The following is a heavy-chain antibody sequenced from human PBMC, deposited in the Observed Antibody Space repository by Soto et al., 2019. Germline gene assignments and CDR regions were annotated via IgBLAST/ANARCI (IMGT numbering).Heavy chain of an antibody. D-gene: IGHD3-3*01. CDR2: IYHSGST. Sequence: SETLSLTCAVSGGSISSGGYSWSWIRQPPGKGLEWIGYIYHSGSTYYNPSLKSRVTISVDRSKNHFSLKLSSVTAADTAVYYCSIHNPASTVFGIVISLPYWAHGTLVTVS. CDR1: GGSISSGGYS. J-gene: IGHJ1*01. V-gene: IGHV4-30-2*01. CDR3: SIHNPASTVFGIVISLPY.